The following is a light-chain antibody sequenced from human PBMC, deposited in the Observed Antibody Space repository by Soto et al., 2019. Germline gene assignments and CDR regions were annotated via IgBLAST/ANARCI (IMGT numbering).Light chain of an antibody. J-gene: IGLJ1*01. CDR2: EVS. V-gene: IGLV2-14*01. Sequence: SVLTQPASVSGYPGQSITISCTVTSSDVGGYNYVSWYQQQSGKAPKLMIHEVSNRPSGVSNRFSGSKSGNTASLTISGLQAEDEADYYCSSYTSSRVYVFGIGTKVTVL. CDR3: SSYTSSRVYV. CDR1: SSDVGGYNY.